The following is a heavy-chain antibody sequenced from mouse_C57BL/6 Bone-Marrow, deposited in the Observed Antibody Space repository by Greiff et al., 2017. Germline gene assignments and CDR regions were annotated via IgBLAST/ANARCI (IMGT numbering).Heavy chain of an antibody. J-gene: IGHJ3*01. CDR1: GFNIKDDY. V-gene: IGHV14-4*01. CDR2: IDPENGDT. D-gene: IGHD1-1*01. Sequence: VQLQQSGAELVRPGASVKLSCTASGFNIKDDYMHWVKQRPEQGLAWIGWIDPENGDTEYASKFQGKATITADTSSNTAYLQLSRLTSEDTAVXYCTHFYYYGSSPAWFAYWGQGTLVTVSA. CDR3: THFYYYGSSPAWFAY.